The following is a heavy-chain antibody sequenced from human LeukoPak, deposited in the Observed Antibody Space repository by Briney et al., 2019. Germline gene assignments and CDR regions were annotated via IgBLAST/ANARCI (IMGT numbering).Heavy chain of an antibody. D-gene: IGHD1-26*01. CDR3: ARHTPGESYYLFYYYGMDV. CDR1: GASISSSTYY. J-gene: IGHJ6*02. V-gene: IGHV4-39*01. Sequence: SETLSLTCTVSGASISSSTYYWGWFRQPPGVGLEWIGTIYYTTSPYYNPSLKSRVTISVDTSKNQFSLKLSSVTAADTAVYYCARHTPGESYYLFYYYGMDVWGQGTTVTVSS. CDR2: IYYTTSP.